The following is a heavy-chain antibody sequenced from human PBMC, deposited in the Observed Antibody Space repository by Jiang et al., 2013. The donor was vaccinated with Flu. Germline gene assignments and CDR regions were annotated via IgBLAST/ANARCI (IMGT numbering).Heavy chain of an antibody. D-gene: IGHD2-2*01. V-gene: IGHV2-70*01. CDR1: GFSLSTSGMC. CDR2: IDWDDDK. Sequence: KPTQTLTLTCTFSGFSLSTSGMCVSWIRQPPGKALEWLALIDWDDDKYYSTSLKTRLTISKDTSKNQVVLTMTNMDPVDTATYYCARTVVPAAHSGYYYYYYGMDVWGQGTTVTVSS. J-gene: IGHJ6*02. CDR3: ARTVVPAAHSGYYYYYYGMDV.